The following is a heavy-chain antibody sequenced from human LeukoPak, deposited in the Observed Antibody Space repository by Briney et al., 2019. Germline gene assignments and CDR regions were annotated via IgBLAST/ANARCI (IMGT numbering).Heavy chain of an antibody. J-gene: IGHJ4*02. V-gene: IGHV3-30*02. Sequence: PGGSLRLSCAASGFTFSSYGMHWVRQAPGKGLEWVAFIQYDGSNKYYADSVKGRFTISRDNSKNTLYLQMNSLRAEDTAVYYCANRGYSYGIDYWGQGTLVTVSS. D-gene: IGHD5-18*01. CDR3: ANRGYSYGIDY. CDR1: GFTFSSYG. CDR2: IQYDGSNK.